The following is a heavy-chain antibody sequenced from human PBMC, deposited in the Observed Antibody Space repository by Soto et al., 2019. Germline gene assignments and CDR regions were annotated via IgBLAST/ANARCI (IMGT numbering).Heavy chain of an antibody. CDR1: GFTFSDYH. CDR3: ASALDRGGYYQGFDY. V-gene: IGHV3-11*01. J-gene: IGHJ4*02. Sequence: QVQLVESGGGLVKPGGSLRLSCAASGFTFSDYHMSWVRQAPGKGLEWVSYISSGGSTTYYADSVKGRFTISRDNAENSLYLQLNSLRAEATAVYYCASALDRGGYYQGFDYWGQGTLVTVSS. D-gene: IGHD3-10*01. CDR2: ISSGGSTT.